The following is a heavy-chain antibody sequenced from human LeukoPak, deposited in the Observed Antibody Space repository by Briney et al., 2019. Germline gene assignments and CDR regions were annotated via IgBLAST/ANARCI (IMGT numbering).Heavy chain of an antibody. D-gene: IGHD2-2*01. CDR2: IYHSGST. CDR3: ARLLVPAALSYYYYYMDV. V-gene: IGHV4-39*01. Sequence: SSETLSLTCTASGGSISSTSYYWGWIRQPPGKGWEWIGSIYHSGSTYYNPSLKSRVTISVDTSKNQFSLKLSSVTAADTAVYYCARLLVPAALSYYYYYMDVWGKGTTVTVSS. CDR1: GGSISSTSYY. J-gene: IGHJ6*03.